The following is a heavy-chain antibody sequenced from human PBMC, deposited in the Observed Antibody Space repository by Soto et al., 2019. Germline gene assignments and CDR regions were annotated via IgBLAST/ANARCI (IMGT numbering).Heavy chain of an antibody. CDR2: IYYSGST. CDR3: ARVGVVPAAIQRAAFDI. CDR1: GGSISSGGYY. Sequence: SESLSLTCTVSGGSISSGGYYWSWIRQHPGKGLEWIGYIYYSGSTYYNPSLKSRVTISVDTSKNQFSLKLSSVTAADTAVYYCARVGVVPAAIQRAAFDIWGQGTMVTVSS. V-gene: IGHV4-31*03. J-gene: IGHJ3*02. D-gene: IGHD2-2*02.